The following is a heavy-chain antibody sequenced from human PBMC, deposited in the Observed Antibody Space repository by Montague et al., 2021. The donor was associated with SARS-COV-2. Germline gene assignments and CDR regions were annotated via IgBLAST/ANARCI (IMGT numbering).Heavy chain of an antibody. CDR3: ARRVTGTTVHYYYYGMDV. V-gene: IGHV4-39*01. CDR1: GGSISSSSYY. CDR2: IYYSGST. J-gene: IGHJ6*02. D-gene: IGHD1-20*01. Sequence: SETLSLTCTVSGGSISSSSYYWGWLRQPPGKGLEWIGSIYYSGSTYYNLSLKSRVTISVDTSKNQFSLKLSSVTAADTAVYYCARRVTGTTVHYYYYGMDVWGQGTTVTVSS.